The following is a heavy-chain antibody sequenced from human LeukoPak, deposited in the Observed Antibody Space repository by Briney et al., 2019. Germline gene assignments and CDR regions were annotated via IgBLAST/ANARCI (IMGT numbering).Heavy chain of an antibody. V-gene: IGHV3-11*01. Sequence: GGSLRLSCAASGFTFSDYYMSWIRQAPGKGLEWVSYISSSGSTIYYADSVKGRFTISRGNAKNSLYLQMNSLRAEDTAVYYCARRRYNWNAIDYWGQGTLVTVSS. CDR1: GFTFSDYY. CDR2: ISSSGSTI. CDR3: ARRRYNWNAIDY. D-gene: IGHD1-20*01. J-gene: IGHJ4*02.